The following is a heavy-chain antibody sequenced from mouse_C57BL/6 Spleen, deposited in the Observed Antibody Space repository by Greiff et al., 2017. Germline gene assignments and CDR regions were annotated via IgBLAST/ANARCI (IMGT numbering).Heavy chain of an antibody. V-gene: IGHV5-16*01. D-gene: IGHD1-1*01. Sequence: EVKLMESEGGLVQPGSSMKLSCTASGFTFSDYYMAWVRQVPEKGLEWVANINYDGSSTYYLDSLKSRFSISRDNAKNILYLQMSSLKSEDTATYYCARDHGSSSYYAMDYWGQGTSVTVSS. J-gene: IGHJ4*01. CDR1: GFTFSDYY. CDR2: INYDGSST. CDR3: ARDHGSSSYYAMDY.